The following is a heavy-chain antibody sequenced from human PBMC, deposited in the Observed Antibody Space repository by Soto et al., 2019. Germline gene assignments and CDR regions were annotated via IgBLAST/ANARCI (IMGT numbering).Heavy chain of an antibody. CDR2: IIPMLGTP. CDR3: AREGTAMIIGY. D-gene: IGHD5-18*01. J-gene: IGHJ4*02. V-gene: IGHV1-69*13. Sequence: SVEVSCKASGGTFSSNAISWVRQAPGQGLEWMGGIIPMLGTPNYAPKFQGRVTIAADESTSTAYMELTSLRSEDTAVYYCAREGTAMIIGYWGQGTLVTVSS. CDR1: GGTFSSNA.